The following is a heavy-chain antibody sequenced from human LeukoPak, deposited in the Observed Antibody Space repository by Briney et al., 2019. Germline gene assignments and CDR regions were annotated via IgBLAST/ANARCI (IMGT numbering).Heavy chain of an antibody. CDR3: ASAPARYCSSTSCSNFPFDY. J-gene: IGHJ4*02. V-gene: IGHV1-2*02. Sequence: ASVKVSCKASGYTFTGYYMHWVRQAPGQGLGWMGWFKPSNGDRNYAQKFQGRVTMTRNTSISTAYMELSSLRSEDTAVYYCASAPARYCSSTSCSNFPFDYWGQGTLITVSS. CDR2: FKPSNGDR. D-gene: IGHD2-2*01. CDR1: GYTFTGYY.